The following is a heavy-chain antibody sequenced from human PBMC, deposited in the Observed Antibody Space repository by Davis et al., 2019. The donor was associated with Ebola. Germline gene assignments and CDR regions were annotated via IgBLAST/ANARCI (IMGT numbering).Heavy chain of an antibody. D-gene: IGHD3-3*01. V-gene: IGHV3-30-3*01. CDR1: GFTFSSYA. Sequence: GESLKISCAASGFTFSSYAMHWVRQAPGKGLEWVAVISYDGSNKYYADSVKGRFTISRDNSKNTLYLQMNSLRAEDTAVYYCARSTTYYDFWSGYQAYWGQGTLVTVSS. CDR3: ARSTTYYDFWSGYQAY. J-gene: IGHJ4*02. CDR2: ISYDGSNK.